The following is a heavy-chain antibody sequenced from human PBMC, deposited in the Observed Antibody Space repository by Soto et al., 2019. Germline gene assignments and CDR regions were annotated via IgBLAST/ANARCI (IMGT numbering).Heavy chain of an antibody. CDR1: GYTFTSYG. CDR3: ARDLGQQLFDY. J-gene: IGHJ4*02. D-gene: IGHD6-13*01. Sequence: VKVSCKASGYTFTSYGISWVRQAPGQGLEWMGWISAYNGNKKYAQKLQGRVSMTTDTSTSTAYMELRSLRSDDTAVYYCARDLGQQLFDYWGQGTLVTVSS. CDR2: ISAYNGNK. V-gene: IGHV1-18*01.